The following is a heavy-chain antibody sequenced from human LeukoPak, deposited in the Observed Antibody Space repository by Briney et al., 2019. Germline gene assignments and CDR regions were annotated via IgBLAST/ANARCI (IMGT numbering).Heavy chain of an antibody. V-gene: IGHV4-30-2*01. D-gene: IGHD5-24*01. Sequence: SQTLSLTCAVSGGSISSGGYYWSWIRQPPGKGLEWIGEINHSGSTNYNPSLKSRVTISVDTSKNQFSLKLSSVTAADTAVYYCARGRPLEMATIYAFDIWGQGTMVTVSS. CDR2: INHSGST. J-gene: IGHJ3*02. CDR3: ARGRPLEMATIYAFDI. CDR1: GGSISSGGYY.